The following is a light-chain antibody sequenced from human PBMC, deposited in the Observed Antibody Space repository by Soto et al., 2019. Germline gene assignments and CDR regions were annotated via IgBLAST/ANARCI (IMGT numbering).Light chain of an antibody. Sequence: DIVMTQSPATLSVSPGERVTLSCRASQSIRTDLAWYQQKSGQGPRLLIYDASTRATGIPARFSGSGSGTEFTLTISSLQSEDFAVYYCQQYNNWPPWTFGQGTNVEIK. V-gene: IGKV3D-15*01. J-gene: IGKJ1*01. CDR2: DAS. CDR3: QQYNNWPPWT. CDR1: QSIRTD.